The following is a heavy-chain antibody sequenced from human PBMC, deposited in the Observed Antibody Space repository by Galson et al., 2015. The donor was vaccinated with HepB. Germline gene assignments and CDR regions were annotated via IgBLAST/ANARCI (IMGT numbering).Heavy chain of an antibody. CDR2: MNPNSGNT. D-gene: IGHD2-15*01. Sequence: SVKVSCKASGYTFTNYDINWVRQATGQGLEWMGWMNPNSGNTGYPQKFQGRVTMTRNTSISTAYLELSSLRSEDTAMYYCAKVGCSGGSCYWYFELWGRGTLVTVSS. CDR3: AKVGCSGGSCYWYFEL. V-gene: IGHV1-8*01. CDR1: GYTFTNYD. J-gene: IGHJ2*01.